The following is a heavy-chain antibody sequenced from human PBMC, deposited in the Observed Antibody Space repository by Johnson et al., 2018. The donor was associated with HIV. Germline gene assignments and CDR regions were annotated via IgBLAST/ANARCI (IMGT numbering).Heavy chain of an antibody. J-gene: IGHJ3*02. V-gene: IGHV3-13*01. CDR1: GFTFSSYD. Sequence: VQLVESGGGLVQPGGSLRLSCAASGFTFSSYDMHWVRQATGKGLEWVSAIGTAGDTYYPGSVKGRFTISRDNAKNTLYLQMNSLRAEDTAVYYCAKVDTAMVNAFDIWGQGTMVTVSS. CDR2: IGTAGDT. D-gene: IGHD5-18*01. CDR3: AKVDTAMVNAFDI.